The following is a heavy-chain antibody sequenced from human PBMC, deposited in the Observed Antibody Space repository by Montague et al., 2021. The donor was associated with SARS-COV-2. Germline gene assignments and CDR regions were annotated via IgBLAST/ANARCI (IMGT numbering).Heavy chain of an antibody. CDR3: ARRGSGRSDLAY. D-gene: IGHD1-26*01. J-gene: IGHJ4*02. CDR1: GDSISTYNW. V-gene: IGHV4-4*02. CDR2: IYHTGST. Sequence: SETLSLTCVVSGDSISTYNWWTWVRLPPGKGVEWVGDIYHTGSTKYKPSLKSRVSMSVDKSWNKFSLRLASVTAADTAIYYCARRGSGRSDLAYWGQGTMVTVSS.